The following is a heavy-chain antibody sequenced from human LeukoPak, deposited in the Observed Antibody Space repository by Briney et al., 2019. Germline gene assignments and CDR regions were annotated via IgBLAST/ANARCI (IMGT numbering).Heavy chain of an antibody. D-gene: IGHD2-2*02. J-gene: IGHJ5*02. CDR2: INHSGST. CDR1: GGSFSGYY. CDR3: ARIGYCSSTSCYTIADP. V-gene: IGHV4-34*01. Sequence: SGTLSLTCAVYGGSFSGYYWSWIRQPPGKGLEWIGEINHSGSTNYNPSLKSRVTISVDTSKNQFSLKLSSVTAADTAVYYCARIGYCSSTSCYTIADPWGQGTLVTVSS.